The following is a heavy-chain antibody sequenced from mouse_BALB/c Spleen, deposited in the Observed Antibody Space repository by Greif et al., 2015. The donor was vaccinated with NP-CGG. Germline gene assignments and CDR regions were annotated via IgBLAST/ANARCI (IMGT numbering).Heavy chain of an antibody. CDR1: GFTFTDYY. D-gene: IGHD1-2*01. CDR2: IRNKANGYTT. Sequence: EVKVEESGGGLVQPGGSLRLSCATSGFTFTDYYMSWVRQPPGKALEWLGFIRNKANGYTTEYSASVKGRFTISRDNSQSTLYLQMNTLRAEDSATYYCARDITTACDYWGQGTTLTVSS. V-gene: IGHV7-3*02. CDR3: ARDITTACDY. J-gene: IGHJ2*01.